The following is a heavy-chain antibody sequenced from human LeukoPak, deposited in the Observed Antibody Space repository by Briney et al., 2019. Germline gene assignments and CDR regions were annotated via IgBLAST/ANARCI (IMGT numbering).Heavy chain of an antibody. CDR3: ARGLFLGYCSSTSCSVFDY. V-gene: IGHV3-64*01. J-gene: IGHJ4*02. CDR1: GFTFSSYA. Sequence: GGSLRLSCAASGFTFSSYAMHWVRQAPGKGLEYVSAISSNGGSTYYANSVRGRFTISRDNSKNTLYLQMGSLRAEDMAVYYCARGLFLGYCSSTSCSVFDYWGQGTLVTVSS. CDR2: ISSNGGST. D-gene: IGHD2-2*01.